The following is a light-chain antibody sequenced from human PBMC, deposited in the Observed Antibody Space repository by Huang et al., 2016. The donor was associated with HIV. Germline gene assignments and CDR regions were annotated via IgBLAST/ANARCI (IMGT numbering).Light chain of an antibody. Sequence: DIVMTQSPDSLAVSLGERATINCKSSQSVLYSSNNNNYLAWYQQKPGQPPKLLFYWASTRESGVPDRFRGSGSGTDFTLTISSLQAEDVAVYYCQQYYTTPYTFGQGTKLEIK. V-gene: IGKV4-1*01. CDR2: WAS. CDR3: QQYYTTPYT. J-gene: IGKJ2*01. CDR1: QSVLYSSNNNNY.